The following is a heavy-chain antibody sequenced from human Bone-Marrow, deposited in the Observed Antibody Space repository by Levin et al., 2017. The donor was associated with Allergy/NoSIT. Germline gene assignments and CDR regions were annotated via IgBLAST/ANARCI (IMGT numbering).Heavy chain of an antibody. CDR2: IKQDGGEK. CDR1: GFTFSRYW. V-gene: IGHV3-7*03. D-gene: IGHD2-2*01. J-gene: IGHJ4*02. Sequence: PGESLKISCAASGFTFSRYWMSWVRQAPGKGLEWVANIKQDGGEKYYVDSVKGRFTISRDNAKNALYLQMNSLRADDTAVYYCVREIVPGASSDFDYWGQGTLVTVSS. CDR3: VREIVPGASSDFDY.